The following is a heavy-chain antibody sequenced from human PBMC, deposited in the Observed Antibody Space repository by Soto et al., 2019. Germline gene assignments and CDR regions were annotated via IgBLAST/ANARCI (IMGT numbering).Heavy chain of an antibody. Sequence: EVQLLESGGGLVQPGGSLRLSCAASGFPFSSYAMSWVRQAPGQGLEWVAVISGSGGSTYYADSVKGRFTISRDISKNTVYLQMNSLRAEDTDVDYCASQWEVLESGSEYWGQGTLVTVSS. V-gene: IGHV3-23*01. D-gene: IGHD1-26*01. J-gene: IGHJ4*02. CDR3: ASQWEVLESGSEY. CDR1: GFPFSSYA. CDR2: ISGSGGST.